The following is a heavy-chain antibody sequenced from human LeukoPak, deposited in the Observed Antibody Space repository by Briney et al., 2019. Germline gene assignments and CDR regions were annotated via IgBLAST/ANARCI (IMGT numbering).Heavy chain of an antibody. J-gene: IGHJ4*02. CDR3: ARGHYYDSSGTRPLDY. V-gene: IGHV3-53*01. CDR1: GFTVSSNY. Sequence: PGGSLRLSCAASGFTVSSNYMSWVRQAPGKGLEWVSVIYSGGTTYYADSVKGRFTISRDNSKNTLYLQMNSLRAEDTAVYYCARGHYYDSSGTRPLDYWGQGTPVTVSS. CDR2: IYSGGTT. D-gene: IGHD3-22*01.